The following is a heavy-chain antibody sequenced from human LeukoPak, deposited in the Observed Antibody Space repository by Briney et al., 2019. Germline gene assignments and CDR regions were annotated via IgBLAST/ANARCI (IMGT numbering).Heavy chain of an antibody. J-gene: IGHJ6*02. CDR1: GFSFSRYW. D-gene: IGHD5-18*01. Sequence: GGSLRLSCAASGFSFSRYWMSWVRQAPGKGLEWVAVISYDGSNKYYADSVKGRFTFSRDNSKNTLWLQMNSLRVDDTAVYYCARERGYIYGYGGMDVWGQGTTVTVSS. CDR3: ARERGYIYGYGGMDV. V-gene: IGHV3-30-3*01. CDR2: ISYDGSNK.